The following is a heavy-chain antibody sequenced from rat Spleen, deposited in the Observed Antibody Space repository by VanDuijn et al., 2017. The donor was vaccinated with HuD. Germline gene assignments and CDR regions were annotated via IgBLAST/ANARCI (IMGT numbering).Heavy chain of an antibody. J-gene: IGHJ2*01. Sequence: EVQLVESGGGLVQPGRSMKLSCAASGFSFSTFYMAWVRQAPTKGLEWVASISTSGGSTYYRDSVKGRFTISRDNAKSTLYLQMNSLRSEDTATYYCASRGGIGHYFDYWGQGVMVTVSS. CDR3: ASRGGIGHYFDY. CDR1: GFSFSTFY. CDR2: ISTSGGST. V-gene: IGHV5-25*01. D-gene: IGHD1-11*01.